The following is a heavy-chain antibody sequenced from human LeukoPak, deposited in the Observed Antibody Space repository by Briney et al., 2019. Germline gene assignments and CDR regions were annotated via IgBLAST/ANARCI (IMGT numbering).Heavy chain of an antibody. CDR2: TRNKANSYTT. D-gene: IGHD4-17*01. V-gene: IGHV3-72*01. CDR3: ARAGDYGENDY. CDR1: GFTFSDHY. Sequence: PGGSLRLSCAASGFTFSDHYMDWVRQAPGKGLEWVGRTRNKANSYTTEYAASVKGRFTISRDDSKNSLYLQMNSLKTEDTAVYYCARAGDYGENDYWGQGTLVTVSS. J-gene: IGHJ4*02.